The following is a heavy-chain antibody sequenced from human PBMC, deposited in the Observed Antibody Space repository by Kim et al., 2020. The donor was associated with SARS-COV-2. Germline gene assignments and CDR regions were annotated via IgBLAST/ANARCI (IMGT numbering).Heavy chain of an antibody. J-gene: IGHJ6*02. CDR1: GFTFSSYS. V-gene: IGHV3-21*01. CDR2: ISSSSSYI. D-gene: IGHD3-10*01. CDR3: ARVIMVRGRDYYYYGMDV. Sequence: GGSLRLSCAASGFTFSSYSMNWVRQAPGKGLEWVSSISSSSSYIYYADSVKGRFTISRDNAKHTLYRQMNSLRAEETAVYYCARVIMVRGRDYYYYGMDVWGQGTTVTVSS.